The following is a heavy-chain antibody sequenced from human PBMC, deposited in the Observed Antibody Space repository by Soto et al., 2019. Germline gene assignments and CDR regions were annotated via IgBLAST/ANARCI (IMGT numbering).Heavy chain of an antibody. Sequence: GESLKISCKASGYSFSFYWIGWVRQMPGKGLEWMAIMYPDDSDIRYSPSFEAHVTTSADKSTSTAFLQWSSLKASDTAMYYCATAYVYDFENSNYYRDAFDIWGQGTLVTVSS. J-gene: IGHJ3*02. CDR1: GYSFSFYW. D-gene: IGHD3-22*01. CDR2: MYPDDSDI. V-gene: IGHV5-51*01. CDR3: ATAYVYDFENSNYYRDAFDI.